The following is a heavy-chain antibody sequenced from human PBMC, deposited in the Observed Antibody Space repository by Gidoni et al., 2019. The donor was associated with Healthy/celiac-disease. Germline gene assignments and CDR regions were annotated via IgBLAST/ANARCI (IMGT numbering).Heavy chain of an antibody. J-gene: IGHJ4*02. Sequence: EVQLLESGGGLVQPGGSLRLSCAASGFPFSSYAMGWVRQAPGKGLEWVSAISGSGGSTYYADSVKGRFTISRDNSKNTLYLQMNSLRAEDTAVYYCAINYYDSSGYSHFDYWGQGTLVTVSS. CDR3: AINYYDSSGYSHFDY. V-gene: IGHV3-23*01. D-gene: IGHD3-22*01. CDR1: GFPFSSYA. CDR2: ISGSGGST.